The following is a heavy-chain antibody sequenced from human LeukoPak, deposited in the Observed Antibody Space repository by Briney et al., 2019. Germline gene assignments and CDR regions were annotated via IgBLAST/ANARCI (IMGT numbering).Heavy chain of an antibody. D-gene: IGHD6-25*01. Sequence: ASVKVSCKASGYTFTGYYMHWVRQAPGQGLEWMGWINPNSGGTNYAQKFQGRVTMTRDTSISTAYMELSRLRSEDTAVYYCARVGSSDYYYMDVWGKGTTVTVSS. V-gene: IGHV1-2*02. J-gene: IGHJ6*03. CDR3: ARVGSSDYYYMDV. CDR2: INPNSGGT. CDR1: GYTFTGYY.